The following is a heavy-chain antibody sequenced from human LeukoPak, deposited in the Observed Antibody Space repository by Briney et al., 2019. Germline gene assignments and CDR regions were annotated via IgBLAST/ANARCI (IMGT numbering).Heavy chain of an antibody. CDR1: GYTFTGYY. V-gene: IGHV1-18*04. D-gene: IGHD3-9*01. CDR2: IRGDNGNT. CDR3: ARVDLLTGYYFFDY. Sequence: ASVKVSCKASGYTFTGYYMHWVRQAPGQGLEWVGWIRGDNGNTNYAQKFQGRVTMTTETSTSTAYMELESLGSDETAVYYCARVDLLTGYYFFDYRGQGTLVTVSS. J-gene: IGHJ4*02.